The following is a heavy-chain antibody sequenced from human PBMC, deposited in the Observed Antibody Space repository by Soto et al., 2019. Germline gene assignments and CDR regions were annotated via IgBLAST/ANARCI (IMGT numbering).Heavy chain of an antibody. J-gene: IGHJ4*02. V-gene: IGHV1-69*02. CDR2: IIPILGMS. CDR3: ARSYGSGSRPFDY. Sequence: QVHLLQSGAEMKKPGSSVKVSCTAFGGTFTSYTFNWVRQAPGQRLEWMGRIIPILGMSSSAHNFQGRLTMIADKSTNTPYMVLRSLTSDATAIYYCARSYGSGSRPFDYWGQGTLVTVSS. CDR1: GGTFTSYT. D-gene: IGHD3-10*01.